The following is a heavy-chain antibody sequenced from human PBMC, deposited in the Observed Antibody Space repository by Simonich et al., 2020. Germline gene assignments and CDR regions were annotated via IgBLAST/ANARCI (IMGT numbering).Heavy chain of an antibody. CDR2: ISSSRSYI. Sequence: EVQLVESGGGLVKPGGSLRLSCAAAVFTFSSYSMNWVRQAPGKGLEWVTSISSSRSYIYYADSGKGRFTISRDNAKNSLYLQMNSLRAEDTAVYYCASNSGEGYWGQGTLVTVSS. CDR3: ASNSGEGY. J-gene: IGHJ4*02. D-gene: IGHD7-27*01. CDR1: VFTFSSYS. V-gene: IGHV3-21*01.